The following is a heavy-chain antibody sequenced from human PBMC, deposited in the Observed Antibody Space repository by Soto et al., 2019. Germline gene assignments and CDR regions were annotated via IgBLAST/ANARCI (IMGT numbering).Heavy chain of an antibody. Sequence: QVQLVQSGAEVKKPGSSVKVSCKASGGTFSSYTISWVRQAPGQGLEWMGRIIPILGIANYAQKFQGRVTITADKSTSTAYMELSSLRSEDTAVYYCARERETTHTVVTRYYWYFDLWGRGTLVTVSS. D-gene: IGHD2-21*02. CDR1: GGTFSSYT. J-gene: IGHJ2*01. CDR2: IIPILGIA. CDR3: ARERETTHTVVTRYYWYFDL. V-gene: IGHV1-69*08.